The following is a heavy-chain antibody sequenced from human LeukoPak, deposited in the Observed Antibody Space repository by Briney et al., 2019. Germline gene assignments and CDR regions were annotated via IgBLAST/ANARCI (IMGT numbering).Heavy chain of an antibody. V-gene: IGHV3-7*03. J-gene: IGHJ4*02. CDR2: INQDGSEK. CDR1: GFTFSIYW. CDR3: ARDPDYGGN. Sequence: KAGGSLRLSCAASGFTFSIYWMTWVRQAPGKGLEWVANINQDGSEKNYVDSVKGRFTISRDNAKNSLYLQMNRVRAEDTAVYYCARDPDYGGNWGQGTLVTVSS. D-gene: IGHD4-23*01.